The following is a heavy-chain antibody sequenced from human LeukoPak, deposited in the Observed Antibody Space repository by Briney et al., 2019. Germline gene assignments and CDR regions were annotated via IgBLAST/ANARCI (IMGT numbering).Heavy chain of an antibody. CDR2: ISGSGGST. J-gene: IGHJ5*02. CDR3: AKVGWFGELLPHYNWFDP. Sequence: PGGSLRLSCAASGFTFSSYAMSWVRQAPGKGLEWVSAISGSGGSTNYADSVKGRFIISRDNSKNTLYLQMNSLRAEDTAVYYCAKVGWFGELLPHYNWFDPWGQGTLVTVSS. D-gene: IGHD3-10*01. CDR1: GFTFSSYA. V-gene: IGHV3-23*01.